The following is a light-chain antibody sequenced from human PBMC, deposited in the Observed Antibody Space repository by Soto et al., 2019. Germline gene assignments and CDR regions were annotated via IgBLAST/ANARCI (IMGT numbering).Light chain of an antibody. CDR1: QSVSID. Sequence: EIVMTQSPATLSVSPGERATLSCRASQSVSIDLAWYQQTPGQAPRLLIYGASTSATGIPVWFSGSASGTAFTLTISTLQSADFTVYYCQQYNKWPLTFGQGTKVDIK. CDR3: QQYNKWPLT. CDR2: GAS. J-gene: IGKJ1*01. V-gene: IGKV3-15*01.